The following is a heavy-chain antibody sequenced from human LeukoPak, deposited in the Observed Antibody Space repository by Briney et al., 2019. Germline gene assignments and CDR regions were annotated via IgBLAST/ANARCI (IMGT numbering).Heavy chain of an antibody. CDR3: ARRWNYGRNYYIDV. V-gene: IGHV4-34*01. D-gene: IGHD1-7*01. CDR2: IYDSGRI. Sequence: SETLSLTCAVYGGSFSNYYWSWIRQPPGKGLEWIGEIYDSGRINYNPSLMSRVTVSVDTSKNQFSLRLTSVTATDTAVYYCARRWNYGRNYYIDVWGNGATVSVSS. J-gene: IGHJ6*03. CDR1: GGSFSNYY.